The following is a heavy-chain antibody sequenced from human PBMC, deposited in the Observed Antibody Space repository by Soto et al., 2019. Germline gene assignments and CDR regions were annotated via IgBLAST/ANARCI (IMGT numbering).Heavy chain of an antibody. CDR1: GFTFSSYA. J-gene: IGHJ6*02. Sequence: GGSLRLSCAASGFTFSSYAMSWVRQAPGKGLEWVSAISGSGGSTYYADSVKGRFTISRDNSKNTLYLQMNSLRAEDTAVYYCAKSATVTAYYYYGMDVWGQGTTVTVSS. CDR2: ISGSGGST. V-gene: IGHV3-23*01. D-gene: IGHD4-17*01. CDR3: AKSATVTAYYYYGMDV.